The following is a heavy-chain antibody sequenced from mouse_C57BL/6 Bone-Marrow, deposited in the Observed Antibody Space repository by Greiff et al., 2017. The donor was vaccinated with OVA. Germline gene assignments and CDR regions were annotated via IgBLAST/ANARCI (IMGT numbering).Heavy chain of an antibody. CDR3: ARSYDYD. CDR2: ISSGGGYT. D-gene: IGHD2-4*01. J-gene: IGHJ3*01. CDR1: GFTFSSYG. Sequence: DVQLQESGGDLATPGGSLKLSCAASGFTFSSYGMSWVRQTPDKRLEWVATISSGGGYTSYPDSVKGRCTISRDNAKNTLYLQMSSRKSEDTAMYYCARSYDYDGGQGTLVTVSA. V-gene: IGHV5-6*01.